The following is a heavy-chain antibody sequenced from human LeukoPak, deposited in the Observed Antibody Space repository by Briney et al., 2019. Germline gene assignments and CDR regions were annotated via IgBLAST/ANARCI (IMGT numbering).Heavy chain of an antibody. CDR1: GFTFSTYG. Sequence: GGSLSLSCVASGFTFSTYGMSWVRQAPGKGLEWVAAVSSTGSGTYYPDSLKGRFIISRDNSQNTVFLQMNSLRPEDTAFYFCAKDGPLLWFGPTDAWGQGILVTVSS. CDR2: VSSTGSGT. V-gene: IGHV3-23*01. D-gene: IGHD3-10*01. J-gene: IGHJ5*02. CDR3: AKDGPLLWFGPTDA.